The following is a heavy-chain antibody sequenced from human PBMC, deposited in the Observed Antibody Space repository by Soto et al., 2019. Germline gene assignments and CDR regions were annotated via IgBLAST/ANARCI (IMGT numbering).Heavy chain of an antibody. CDR1: GFTFSSYS. D-gene: IGHD6-13*01. V-gene: IGHV3-21*01. Sequence: EVQLVESGGGLVKPGGSLRLSCAASGFTFSSYSMNWVRQAPGKGLEWVSSISSSSSYIYYADSVKGRFTISRDNXXNALDLQMNSLRAEDTAVYYCARAAAAGTVGWFDPWGQGTLVTVSS. CDR3: ARAAAAGTVGWFDP. J-gene: IGHJ5*02. CDR2: ISSSSSYI.